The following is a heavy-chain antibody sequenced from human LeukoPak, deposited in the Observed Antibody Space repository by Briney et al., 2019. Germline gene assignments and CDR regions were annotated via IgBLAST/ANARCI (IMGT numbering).Heavy chain of an antibody. V-gene: IGHV3-48*03. Sequence: DPGGSLRLSCAASGFTVSSNYMSWVRQAPGKGLEWVSYISSGGSTIYYADSVKGRFTISRDNAKNSLYLQMNSLRAEDTAVYYCAELGITMIGGVWGKGTTVTISS. CDR2: ISSGGSTI. D-gene: IGHD3-10*02. CDR1: GFTVSSNY. CDR3: AELGITMIGGV. J-gene: IGHJ6*04.